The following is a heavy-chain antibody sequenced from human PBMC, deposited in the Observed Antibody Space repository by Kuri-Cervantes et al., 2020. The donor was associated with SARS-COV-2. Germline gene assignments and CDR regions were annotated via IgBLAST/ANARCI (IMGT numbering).Heavy chain of an antibody. Sequence: SVKVSCKASGGTFSSYAISWVRQAPGQGLEWMGRIIPIFGTANYAQKFQGRVTITADESTSTAYMELSSLRSEDTAVYYCARDCKDSSSSSTFDYWGQGTLVTDSS. CDR2: IIPIFGTA. CDR1: GGTFSSYA. D-gene: IGHD6-6*01. CDR3: ARDCKDSSSSSTFDY. J-gene: IGHJ4*02. V-gene: IGHV1-69*13.